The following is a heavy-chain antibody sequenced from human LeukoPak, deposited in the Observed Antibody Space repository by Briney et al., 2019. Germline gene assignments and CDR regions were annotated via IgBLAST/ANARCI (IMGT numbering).Heavy chain of an antibody. J-gene: IGHJ4*02. D-gene: IGHD5-12*01. CDR1: GGSISSGSYY. CDR3: AKALKVAGGALDY. V-gene: IGHV4-61*02. Sequence: SETLSLTCTVSGGSISSGSYYWSWIRQPAGKGLEWIGRIYTSGSTNYNPSLKSRVTISVDTSKNQFSLKLSSVTAADTAVYYCAKALKVAGGALDYWGQGTLVTVSS. CDR2: IYTSGST.